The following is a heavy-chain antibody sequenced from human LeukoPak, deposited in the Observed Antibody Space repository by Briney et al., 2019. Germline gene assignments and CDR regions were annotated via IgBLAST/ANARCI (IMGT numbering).Heavy chain of an antibody. J-gene: IGHJ4*02. D-gene: IGHD3-3*01. Sequence: GGSLRLSCAASGFTFSSYATSWVRQAPGKGLEWVSAISGSGGSTYYADSVKGRFTISRDNSKNTLYLQMNSLRAEDTAVYYCAKDPQIFGVVMYYFDYWGQGTLVTVSS. CDR3: AKDPQIFGVVMYYFDY. V-gene: IGHV3-23*01. CDR2: ISGSGGST. CDR1: GFTFSSYA.